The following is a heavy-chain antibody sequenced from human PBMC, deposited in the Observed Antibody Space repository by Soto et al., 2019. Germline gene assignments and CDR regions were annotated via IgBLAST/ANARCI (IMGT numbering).Heavy chain of an antibody. CDR3: AKDAQVTFDI. D-gene: IGHD3-22*01. CDR1: GFTVSSYA. J-gene: IGHJ3*02. V-gene: IGHV3-30-3*02. CDR2: ISYDGSNK. Sequence: PGGALRLSCAASGFTVSSYAMHCVRQAPGKGLEWVAVISYDGSNKYYADSVKGRFTISRDNSKNTLYLQMNSLRAEDTAVYYCAKDAQVTFDISRQGTM.